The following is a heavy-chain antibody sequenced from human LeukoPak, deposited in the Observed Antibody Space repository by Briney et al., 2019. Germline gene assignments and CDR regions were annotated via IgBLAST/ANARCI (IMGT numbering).Heavy chain of an antibody. CDR3: ASTTVFHFDY. D-gene: IGHD4-17*01. CDR2: IYSGSSA. Sequence: GGSLRLSCTASGFIVSTNYMTWVRQAPGKGLEWVSVIYSGSSAYYADSVKGRFTLSRDNSRNMLYLQMNSLRAEDTAVYYCASTTVFHFDYWGQGTLVTVSS. J-gene: IGHJ4*02. CDR1: GFIVSTNY. V-gene: IGHV3-53*01.